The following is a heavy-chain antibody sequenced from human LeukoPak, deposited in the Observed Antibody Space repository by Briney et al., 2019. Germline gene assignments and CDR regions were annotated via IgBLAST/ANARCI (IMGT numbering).Heavy chain of an antibody. D-gene: IGHD5-18*01. Sequence: SETLSLTCAVYGGSFSGYYWGWIRQPPGKGLEWIGEINHSGSTNYNPSLKSRVTISVDTSKNQFSLKLSSVTAADTAVYYCARGRIHLYYYYGMDVWGQGTTVTVSS. V-gene: IGHV4-34*01. J-gene: IGHJ6*02. CDR1: GGSFSGYY. CDR3: ARGRIHLYYYYGMDV. CDR2: INHSGST.